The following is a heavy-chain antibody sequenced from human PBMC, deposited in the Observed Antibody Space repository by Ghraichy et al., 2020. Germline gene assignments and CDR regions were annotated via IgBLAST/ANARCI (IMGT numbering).Heavy chain of an antibody. CDR3: VKDFGPSTAMDA. J-gene: IGHJ6*02. CDR2: IRYDGSYQ. V-gene: IGHV3-30*02. CDR1: GFTFSSYG. D-gene: IGHD1-1*01. Sequence: GESLNISCAASGFTFSSYGMHWVRQTPGKGLDWVALIRYDGSYQYYADSVKGRFTISRDNSKKTVYLQRSSLRVDDTAVYFCVKDFGPSTAMDAWGQGTTVTVSS.